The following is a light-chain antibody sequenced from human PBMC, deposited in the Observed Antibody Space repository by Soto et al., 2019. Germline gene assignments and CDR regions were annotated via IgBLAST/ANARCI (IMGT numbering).Light chain of an antibody. CDR1: RDVGSD. CDR2: AAS. V-gene: IGKV1-6*01. J-gene: IGKJ1*01. Sequence: TQMTQSPFSLSASVGEKIIIICRASRDVGSDVSWYQQKPGQAPKIVLYAASNLYTGVPSRDSGRGSGTDFTLTLSRLQADDFATYDCLRDCTDSWTFGQGTNVDIE. CDR3: LRDCTDSWT.